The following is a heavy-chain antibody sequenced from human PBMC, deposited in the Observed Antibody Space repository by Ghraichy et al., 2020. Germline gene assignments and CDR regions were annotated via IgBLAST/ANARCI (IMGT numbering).Heavy chain of an antibody. V-gene: IGHV3-23*01. Sequence: LSLTCAASGFTFSSYDMSWVRQAPGKGLEWVSGISGSGGSTYYADSVKGRFTISRDNSKNTLHLQMNSLRAEDTAVYYCAKPSAGRVPAAGMDVWGQGTTVTVSS. J-gene: IGHJ6*02. CDR2: ISGSGGST. CDR3: AKPSAGRVPAAGMDV. CDR1: GFTFSSYD. D-gene: IGHD2-2*01.